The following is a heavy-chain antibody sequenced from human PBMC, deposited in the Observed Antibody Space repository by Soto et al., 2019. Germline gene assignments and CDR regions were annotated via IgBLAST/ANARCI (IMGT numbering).Heavy chain of an antibody. CDR2: ISSSGSTI. D-gene: IGHD3-16*01. Sequence: EVQLVESGGGLVQPGGSLRLSCAASGFTFSSYEMNWVRQAPGKGLEWVSYISSSGSTIYYADSVKGRFTISRENAKNSLYLQVNSLRAEAAAVYDCGRGQYINGGGYFDYWGQETLVTVSS. V-gene: IGHV3-48*03. CDR1: GFTFSSYE. CDR3: GRGQYINGGGYFDY. J-gene: IGHJ4*02.